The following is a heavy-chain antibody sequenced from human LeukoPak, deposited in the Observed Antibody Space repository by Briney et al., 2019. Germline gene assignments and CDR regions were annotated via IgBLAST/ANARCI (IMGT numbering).Heavy chain of an antibody. CDR2: ISSNGDNT. J-gene: IGHJ4*02. V-gene: IGHV3-64D*06. CDR1: GFTFSTYV. CDR3: VRGTGY. Sequence: GGSLRLSCSAAGFTFSTYVMHWVRQAPGKGLEYVSAISSNGDNTYYADSVKGRFTISRDNSKNTLYLQMSSLRADDTAVYYCVRGTGYWGQGTLVTVSS.